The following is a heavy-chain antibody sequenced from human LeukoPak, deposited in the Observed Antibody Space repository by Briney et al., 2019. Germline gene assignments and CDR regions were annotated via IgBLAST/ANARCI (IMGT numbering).Heavy chain of an antibody. CDR1: AYNSNSYW. D-gene: IGHD2-8*02. J-gene: IGHJ5*02. Sequence: GQSLHISSNGSAYNSNSYWIAWVRQMPGKGLERMGIIYPGDSDTRYSQSFQGQVTISADKSISTAYLQWSSLQPSDTAMYYCARGTGANWFEPWGQGTLVTASS. V-gene: IGHV5-51*01. CDR3: ARGTGANWFEP. CDR2: IYPGDSDT.